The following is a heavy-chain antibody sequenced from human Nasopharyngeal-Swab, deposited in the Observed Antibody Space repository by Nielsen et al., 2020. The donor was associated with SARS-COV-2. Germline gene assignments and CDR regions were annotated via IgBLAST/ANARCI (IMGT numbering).Heavy chain of an antibody. D-gene: IGHD2-2*01. J-gene: IGHJ6*03. CDR3: ARGVVTQYYYYYYYMDV. CDR2: INHSGST. V-gene: IGHV4-34*01. CDR1: GGSFSGYY. Sequence: SETLSLTCAVYGGSFSGYYWSWIRQPPGKGLEWIGEINHSGSTNYNPSLKGRVTISVDTSKNQFSLKLSSVTAADTAVYYCARGVVTQYYYYYYYMDVWGKGTTVTVSS.